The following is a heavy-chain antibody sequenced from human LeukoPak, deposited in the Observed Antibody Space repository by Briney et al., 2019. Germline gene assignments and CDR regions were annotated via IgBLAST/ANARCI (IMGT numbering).Heavy chain of an antibody. CDR1: GFTFSNYW. V-gene: IGHV3-7*01. Sequence: QTGGSLRLSCAASGFTFSNYWMTWVRQAPGKGLEWVAHINQDGSKEYYMDSVKARFTISRDTAKNSLSLQMNSLRAEDTAVYYCATTYSYDRSRAFDIWGQGTMVTVSS. CDR3: ATTYSYDRSRAFDI. J-gene: IGHJ3*02. D-gene: IGHD3-22*01. CDR2: INQDGSKE.